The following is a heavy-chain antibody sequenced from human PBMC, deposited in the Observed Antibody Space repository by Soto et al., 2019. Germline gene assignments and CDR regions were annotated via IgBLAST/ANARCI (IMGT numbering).Heavy chain of an antibody. V-gene: IGHV3-30*18. CDR2: ISYDGSNK. D-gene: IGHD5-12*01. Sequence: GGSLRLSCAASGFTFSSYGMHWVRQAPGKGLEWVAVISYDGSNKYYADSVKGRFTISRDNSKNTLYLQMNSLRAEDTSVYYCAKDGGYSGYDSKSGMDVWGQGTTVTVSS. CDR3: AKDGGYSGYDSKSGMDV. J-gene: IGHJ6*02. CDR1: GFTFSSYG.